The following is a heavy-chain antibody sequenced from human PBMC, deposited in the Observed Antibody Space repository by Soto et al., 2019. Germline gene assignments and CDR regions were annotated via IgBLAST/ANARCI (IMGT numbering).Heavy chain of an antibody. J-gene: IGHJ4*02. V-gene: IGHV1-8*01. D-gene: IGHD4-17*01. CDR1: GYTFTSYD. CDR2: MNPNSGNT. CDR3: ARTLYGDNAGY. Sequence: QVQLVQSGAEVKKPGASVKVSCKASGYTFTSYDINWVRQATGQGLEWMGWMNPNSGNTGYAQKCQARVSLTRNTSISTAYRELSSLRSEGTAVYYCARTLYGDNAGYGGQGTLVTVSS.